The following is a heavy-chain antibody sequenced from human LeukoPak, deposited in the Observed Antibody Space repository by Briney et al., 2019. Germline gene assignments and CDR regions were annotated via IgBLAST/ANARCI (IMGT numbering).Heavy chain of an antibody. CDR2: IIPIFGIA. CDR3: AREGIVVVPAAIVAFDI. V-gene: IGHV1-69*04. D-gene: IGHD2-2*01. J-gene: IGHJ3*02. Sequence: SVKVSCKASGGTFSSYAISWVRQAPGQGPEWMGRIIPIFGIANYAQKFQGRVTITADKSTSTAYMELSSLRSEDTAVYYCAREGIVVVPAAIVAFDIWGQGTMVTVSS. CDR1: GGTFSSYA.